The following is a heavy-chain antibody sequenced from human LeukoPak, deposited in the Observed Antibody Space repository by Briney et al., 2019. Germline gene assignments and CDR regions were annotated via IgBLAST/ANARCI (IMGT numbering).Heavy chain of an antibody. V-gene: IGHV3-9*01. J-gene: IGHJ6*02. CDR2: ISWNSGSI. D-gene: IGHD2/OR15-2a*01. CDR3: AKGLPNNYYYGMDV. Sequence: GRFLRLSCAASGFTFDDYAMHWVRQAPGKGLEWVSGISWNSGSIGYADSVKGRFTISRDNAKNSLYLQMNSLRAEDTALYYCAKGLPNNYYYGMDVWGQGTTVTVSS. CDR1: GFTFDDYA.